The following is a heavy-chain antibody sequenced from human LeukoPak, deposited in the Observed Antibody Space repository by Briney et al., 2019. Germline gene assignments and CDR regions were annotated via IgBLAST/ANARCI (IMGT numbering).Heavy chain of an antibody. J-gene: IGHJ4*02. D-gene: IGHD3-22*01. CDR1: GFTFSAFG. Sequence: GGSLRLSCSASGFTFSAFGMHWVRQAPGKGLEYVSAISGDGGSTYYANSVKVRFTISRDNSKNTLYLQMGSLRAEDMAVYYCARVRSYGSSGYYYDYWGQGTLVTVSS. V-gene: IGHV3-64*01. CDR2: ISGDGGST. CDR3: ARVRSYGSSGYYYDY.